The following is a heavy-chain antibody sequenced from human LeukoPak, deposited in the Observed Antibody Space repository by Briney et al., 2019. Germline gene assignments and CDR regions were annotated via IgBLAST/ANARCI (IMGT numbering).Heavy chain of an antibody. Sequence: PGGSLRLSCAASGFTVGSNYMSWVRHAPGKGLEWVSVIYSGGSTYYADSVKGRFNICRDNSKNTLYLQMNNLRAEDTAVYYCASGSGSYRTSYYYMEVWGKGTTVTVS. J-gene: IGHJ6*03. CDR3: ASGSGSYRTSYYYMEV. CDR1: GFTVGSNY. CDR2: IYSGGST. V-gene: IGHV3-53*01. D-gene: IGHD3-10*01.